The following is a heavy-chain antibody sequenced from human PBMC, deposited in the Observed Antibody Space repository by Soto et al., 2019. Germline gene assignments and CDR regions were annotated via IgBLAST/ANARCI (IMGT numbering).Heavy chain of an antibody. CDR2: VKQDGSIK. CDR1: GFPFSKHW. J-gene: IGHJ4*02. V-gene: IGHV3-7*01. D-gene: IGHD3-3*01. CDR3: ANDNDEIWSGNSPHDF. Sequence: GGSLRLSCAASGFPFSKHWMSWVRQAPGKGLEWVANVKQDGSIKNYVDSVKGRFTISRDNAKMSLYLEMNSLRADDTAVYYCANDNDEIWSGNSPHDFWGQGTLVTVSS.